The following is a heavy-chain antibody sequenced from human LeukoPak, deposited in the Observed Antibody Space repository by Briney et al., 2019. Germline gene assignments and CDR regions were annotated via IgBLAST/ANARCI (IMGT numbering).Heavy chain of an antibody. J-gene: IGHJ5*02. CDR1: GYTFTSYA. CDR3: AREAAKYSSSFHGVWFDP. CDR2: INAGNGNT. D-gene: IGHD6-13*01. Sequence: ASVKVSCKASGYTFTSYAMHWVRQAPGQRLEWMGWINAGNGNTKYSQEFQGRVTITRDTSASTAYMELSSLRSDDTAVYYCAREAAKYSSSFHGVWFDPWGQGTLVTVSS. V-gene: IGHV1-3*01.